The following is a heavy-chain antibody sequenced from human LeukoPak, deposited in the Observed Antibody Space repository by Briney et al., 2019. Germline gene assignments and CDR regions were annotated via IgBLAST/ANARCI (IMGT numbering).Heavy chain of an antibody. CDR2: IRSKAYGGTT. V-gene: IGHV3-49*03. CDR3: TRVANERRIVATIFG. D-gene: IGHD5-12*01. CDR1: GFTFGDYA. J-gene: IGHJ4*02. Sequence: PGGSLRLSCTASGFTFGDYAMSWFRQAPGKGLEWVGFIRSKAYGGTTEYAASVKGRFTISRDDSKSIAYLQMNSLKTEDTAVYYCTRVANERRIVATIFGWGQGTLVTVSS.